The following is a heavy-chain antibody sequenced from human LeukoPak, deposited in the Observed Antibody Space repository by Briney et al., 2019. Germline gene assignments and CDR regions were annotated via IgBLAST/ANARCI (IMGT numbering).Heavy chain of an antibody. J-gene: IGHJ6*02. Sequence: GGSLRLSCAASGFTLSSYEMNWVRQAPGKGLEWVSYISSSGSTIYYADSAKGRFIISRDNAKNSVYLQINSLRAEDTAVYYCARDKDMVRGIWNYYFGMDVWGQGTTVTVSS. D-gene: IGHD3-10*01. V-gene: IGHV3-48*03. CDR1: GFTLSSYE. CDR3: ARDKDMVRGIWNYYFGMDV. CDR2: ISSSGSTI.